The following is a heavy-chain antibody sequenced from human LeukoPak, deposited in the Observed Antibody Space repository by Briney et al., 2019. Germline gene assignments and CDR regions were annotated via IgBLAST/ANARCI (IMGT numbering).Heavy chain of an antibody. D-gene: IGHD4-17*01. CDR2: IYYSGST. CDR1: GGSISSYY. V-gene: IGHV4-59*08. J-gene: IGHJ5*02. Sequence: PSETLSLTCTVSGGSISSYYWSWIRQPPGKGLEWIGYIYYSGSTNYNPSLKSRVTISVDTPKNQFSLKLSSVTAADTAVYYCARLGTTDWFDPWGQGTLVTVSS. CDR3: ARLGTTDWFDP.